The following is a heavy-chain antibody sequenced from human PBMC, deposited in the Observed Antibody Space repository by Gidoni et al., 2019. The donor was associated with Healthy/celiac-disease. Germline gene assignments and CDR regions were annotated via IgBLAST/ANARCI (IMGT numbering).Heavy chain of an antibody. Sequence: QVQLQESGPGLVKPSETLSLTCTVSRGSISSYYWSWIRQPPGKGLEWIGYIYYSGSTNYNPSLTSRVTISVDTSKNQFSLKLSSVTAADTAVYYCARLPGVATPGYYYYYGMDVWGKGTTVTVSS. CDR3: ARLPGVATPGYYYYYGMDV. J-gene: IGHJ6*04. D-gene: IGHD5-12*01. V-gene: IGHV4-59*01. CDR2: IYYSGST. CDR1: RGSISSYY.